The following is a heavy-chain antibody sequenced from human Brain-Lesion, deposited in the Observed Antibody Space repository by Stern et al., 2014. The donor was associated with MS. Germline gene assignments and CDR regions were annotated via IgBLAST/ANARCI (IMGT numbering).Heavy chain of an antibody. D-gene: IGHD3-10*01. CDR2: VNNDGRRT. J-gene: IGHJ5*01. V-gene: IGHV3-74*02. CDR1: GFTFSNYW. CDR3: ARGERWFDS. Sequence: EMQLVESGGGLVQPGASLRLSCAASGFTFSNYWMHWVRQAPGKGLVWVSRVNNDGRRTSYADSVKGRFTMSRDNAKNTLYLQMNSLRVEDTAIYYCARGERWFDSWGQGTLVTVSS.